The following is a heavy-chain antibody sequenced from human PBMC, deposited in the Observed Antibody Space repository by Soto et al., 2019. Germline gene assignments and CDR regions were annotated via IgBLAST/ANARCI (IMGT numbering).Heavy chain of an antibody. J-gene: IGHJ4*02. V-gene: IGHV1-18*01. CDR2: ISAYNGNT. CDR3: ARGSIGIAARIHHLKHQFDY. Sequence: GASVKVSCKASGYTFTSYGISWVRQAPGQGLERMGWISAYNGNTNYAQKLQGRVTMTTDTSTSTAYMELRSLRSDDTAVYYCARGSIGIAARIHHLKHQFDYWGQGTLVTVSS. D-gene: IGHD6-6*01. CDR1: GYTFTSYG.